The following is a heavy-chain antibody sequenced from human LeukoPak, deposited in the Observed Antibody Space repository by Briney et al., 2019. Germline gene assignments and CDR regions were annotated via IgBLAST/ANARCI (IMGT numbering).Heavy chain of an antibody. CDR1: GGSFSGYY. CDR3: TRLTVPLRFDP. J-gene: IGHJ5*02. CDR2: NNHSGRT. D-gene: IGHD2-2*01. V-gene: IGHV4-34*01. Sequence: SETLSLTCAVYGGSFSGYYWSWVRQPPGKGLEWIGENNHSGRTNYNPSLKSRVTISIDTSKNQFSLKLSSVTAADTAVYYCTRLTVPLRFDPWGQGTLVTVSS.